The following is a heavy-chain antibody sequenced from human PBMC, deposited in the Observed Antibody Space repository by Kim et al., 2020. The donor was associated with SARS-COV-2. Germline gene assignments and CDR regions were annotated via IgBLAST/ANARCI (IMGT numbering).Heavy chain of an antibody. Sequence: GGSLRLSCAASGFTFSSYSMNWVRQAPGKGLEWVSYISSSSSTIFYADSVKGRFTISRDNAKNSLYLQMNSLRDEDTAVYYCARGMIVGATNLEYWGQGTLVTVSS. CDR2: ISSSSSTI. J-gene: IGHJ4*02. V-gene: IGHV3-48*02. D-gene: IGHD1-26*01. CDR1: GFTFSSYS. CDR3: ARGMIVGATNLEY.